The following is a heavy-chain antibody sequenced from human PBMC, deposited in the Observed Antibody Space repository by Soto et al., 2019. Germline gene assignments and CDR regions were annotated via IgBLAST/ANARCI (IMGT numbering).Heavy chain of an antibody. CDR3: AKNLGGYYFDY. Sequence: VVSLRISGAASGFTFSSSAMTWVRQAPGKGLEWVSAISGSGGSTYYADSVKGRFTISRDNSKNTLYLQMNSLRAEDTAVYYCAKNLGGYYFDYWGQGTLVTVSS. CDR1: GFTFSSSA. CDR2: ISGSGGST. J-gene: IGHJ4*02. V-gene: IGHV3-23*01.